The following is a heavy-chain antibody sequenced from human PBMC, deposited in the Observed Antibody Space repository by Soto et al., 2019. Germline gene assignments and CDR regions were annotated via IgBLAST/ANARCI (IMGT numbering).Heavy chain of an antibody. CDR1: GGSFTSNNW. Sequence: QVQLQESGPGLVKPSGTLSLTCAVSGGSFTSNNWWTWVRQPPGQGLEWIGEIYRTGSTNYNPSLKSRVTISLDKSDIQFSLKVTSLTAADTAVYYCASRDPGTSVDYWGQGTLVTVSS. J-gene: IGHJ4*02. CDR3: ASRDPGTSVDY. D-gene: IGHD1-7*01. V-gene: IGHV4-4*02. CDR2: IYRTGST.